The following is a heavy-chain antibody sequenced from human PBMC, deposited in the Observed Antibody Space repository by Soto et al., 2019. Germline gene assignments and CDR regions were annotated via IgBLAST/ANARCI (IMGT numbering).Heavy chain of an antibody. CDR2: IWYDGSNK. V-gene: IGHV3-33*01. CDR3: AREGLGGAEPDY. Sequence: QVQLVESGGGVVQPGRSLRLSCAASGFTFSSYGMHWVRQAPGKGLEWVAVIWYDGSNKYYADSVKGRFTISRDNSKNTLYLQMNSLRAEDTAVYYCAREGLGGAEPDYGGQGTLVTVSS. CDR1: GFTFSSYG. J-gene: IGHJ4*02. D-gene: IGHD1-26*01.